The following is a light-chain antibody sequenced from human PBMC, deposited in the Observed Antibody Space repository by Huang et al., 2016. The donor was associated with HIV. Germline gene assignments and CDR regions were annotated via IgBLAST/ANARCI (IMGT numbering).Light chain of an antibody. Sequence: EIVMTQSPVTLSVSPGERATLSCRASQSVGANLAWYQQKPGQAPRLLIYGASTRATGIPDRFSGSGSGTEFTLTISSLQSEDFAVYYCQQYNNWPPWTFGQGTKVEVK. CDR3: QQYNNWPPWT. CDR2: GAS. CDR1: QSVGAN. V-gene: IGKV3-15*01. J-gene: IGKJ1*01.